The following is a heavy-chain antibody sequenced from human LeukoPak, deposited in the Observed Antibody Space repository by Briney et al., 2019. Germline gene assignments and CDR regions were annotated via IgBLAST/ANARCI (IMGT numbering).Heavy chain of an antibody. D-gene: IGHD4-23*01. CDR1: GYTFTGYY. J-gene: IGHJ4*02. V-gene: IGHV1-2*02. Sequence: APVKVSCKASGYTFTGYYMHWVRQAPGQGLEWMGWINPNSGGTNYAQKFQGRVTMTRDTSISTAYMELSRPRSDDTAVYYCARVKTYGGRPFDYWGQGTLVTVSS. CDR3: ARVKTYGGRPFDY. CDR2: INPNSGGT.